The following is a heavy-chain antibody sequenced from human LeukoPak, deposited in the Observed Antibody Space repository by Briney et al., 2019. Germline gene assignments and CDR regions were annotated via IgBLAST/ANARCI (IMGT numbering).Heavy chain of an antibody. CDR1: GFTFSDYY. J-gene: IGHJ4*02. D-gene: IGHD6-13*01. CDR2: IFPSGGEI. V-gene: IGHV3-11*04. Sequence: GGSLRLSCAASGFTFSDYYMSWIRQAPGKGLEWVSSIFPSGGEIHYADSVRGRFTISRDNSKSTLSLQMNSLRAEDTAVYYCARDREAAAGYPPDYWGQGTLVTVSS. CDR3: ARDREAAAGYPPDY.